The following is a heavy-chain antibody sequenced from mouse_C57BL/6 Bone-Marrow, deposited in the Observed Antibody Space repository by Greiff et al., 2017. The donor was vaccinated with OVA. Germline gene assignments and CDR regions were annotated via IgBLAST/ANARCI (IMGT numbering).Heavy chain of an antibody. D-gene: IGHD2-5*01. V-gene: IGHV1-47*01. J-gene: IGHJ3*01. Sequence: QVQLQQPGAELVKPGASVKMSCKASGYTFTTYSIQWMKQSPGQSLEWIGNFHPYNDDTNYNEKFKGKATLTVDKSSSTAYLQLSRLTSDDSAVYYCAICSNYGFAYWGQGTLVTVSA. CDR2: FHPYNDDT. CDR1: GYTFTTYS. CDR3: AICSNYGFAY.